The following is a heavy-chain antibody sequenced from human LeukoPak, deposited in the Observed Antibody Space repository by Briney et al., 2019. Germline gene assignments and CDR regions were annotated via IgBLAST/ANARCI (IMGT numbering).Heavy chain of an antibody. CDR3: ARDFRFLDDY. CDR2: IRYDGGNK. Sequence: GGSLRLSCAASGFTFSSYAMNWVRQAPGKGLEWVAFIRYDGGNKLYAESVKGRFTISRDNSKNTLYLQMHSLRAEDTAVYYCARDFRFLDDYWGQGTLVTVSS. J-gene: IGHJ4*02. CDR1: GFTFSSYA. V-gene: IGHV3-30*02. D-gene: IGHD3-3*01.